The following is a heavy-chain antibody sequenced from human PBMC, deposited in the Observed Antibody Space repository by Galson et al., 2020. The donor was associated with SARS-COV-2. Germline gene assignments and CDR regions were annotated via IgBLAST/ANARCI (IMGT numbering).Heavy chain of an antibody. Sequence: GGSLRLSCAASGFTFSSYGMHWVRQAPGKGPEWVALISYDGSNKYYGDSVKGRITISRDNSKNSLYLQVNSLRAEDTAVYYCAKEGGSYAYYYYGMDVWGLGTTVTVSS. D-gene: IGHD3-16*01. CDR3: AKEGGSYAYYYYGMDV. CDR2: ISYDGSNK. CDR1: GFTFSSYG. J-gene: IGHJ6*02. V-gene: IGHV3-30*18.